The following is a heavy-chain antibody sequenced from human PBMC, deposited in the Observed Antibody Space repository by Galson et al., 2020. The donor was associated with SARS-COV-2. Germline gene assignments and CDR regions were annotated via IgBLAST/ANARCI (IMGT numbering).Heavy chain of an antibody. CDR2: MNPKSGNT. J-gene: IGHJ5*02. D-gene: IGHD5-18*01. CDR1: GYTFTNYD. CDR3: ARVWERGFSYGNWIDP. Sequence: ASVKVSCKASGYTFTNYDINWVRQATGQGLEWMGWMNPKSGNTGYVQKFQGRVTMTRDTSINTAYMELSSLRSEDTAVYYCARVWERGFSYGNWIDPWGQGTLVTVSS. V-gene: IGHV1-8*01.